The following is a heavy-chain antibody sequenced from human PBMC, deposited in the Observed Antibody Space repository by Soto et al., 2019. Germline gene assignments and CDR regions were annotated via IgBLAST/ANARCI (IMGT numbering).Heavy chain of an antibody. V-gene: IGHV3-30-3*01. CDR2: MSFDGSKK. Sequence: GGSLRLSCAASGFTFSTYPMHWVRQAPGKGLEWVAVMSFDGSKKYYADSVKGRFTISRDNSKNTLYPQMNSLRAEDTAVYYCAPRDYYGSGSYFGYWGQGTLVTVSS. CDR1: GFTFSTYP. J-gene: IGHJ4*02. CDR3: APRDYYGSGSYFGY. D-gene: IGHD3-10*01.